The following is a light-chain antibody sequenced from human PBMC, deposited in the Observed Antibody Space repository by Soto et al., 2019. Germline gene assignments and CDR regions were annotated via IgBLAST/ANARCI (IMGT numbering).Light chain of an antibody. Sequence: QSVLTQPPSASVTPGQWVTISCSGSSSNIGNNYVFWYQQFPGMAPKLLIYRNNQRPSGVPDRFSGSKSGTSASLAIAGLRSEDESDYSCAAWDDSLTGYVFGSGTKLTVL. CDR1: SSNIGNNY. CDR2: RNN. CDR3: AAWDDSLTGYV. J-gene: IGLJ1*01. V-gene: IGLV1-47*01.